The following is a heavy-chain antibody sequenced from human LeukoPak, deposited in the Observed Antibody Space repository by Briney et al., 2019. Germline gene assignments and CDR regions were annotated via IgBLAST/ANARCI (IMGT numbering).Heavy chain of an antibody. CDR3: ARDMNLGGFDY. CDR2: IYYSGST. V-gene: IGHV4-59*01. Sequence: SETLSLTCTVSGGSISSYYWSWIRQPPGKELEWIGYIYYSGSTNYNPSLKSRVTISVDTSKNQFSLKLSSVTAADTAVYYCARDMNLGGFDYWGQGTLVTVSS. CDR1: GGSISSYY. D-gene: IGHD2-15*01. J-gene: IGHJ4*02.